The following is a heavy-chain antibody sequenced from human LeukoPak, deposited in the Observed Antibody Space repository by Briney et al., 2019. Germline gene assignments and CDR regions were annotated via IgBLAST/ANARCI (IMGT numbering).Heavy chain of an antibody. CDR1: GGSISSSSYY. D-gene: IGHD2-15*01. J-gene: IGHJ3*02. CDR3: ARQGWSGAFDI. CDR2: IYYSGST. V-gene: IGHV4-39*01. Sequence: SETLSLTCTVSGGSISSSSYYRGWIRQPPGKGLEWIGSIYYSGSTYYNPSLKSRVTISVDTSKNQFSLKLSSVTAADTAVYYCARQGWSGAFDIWGQGTMVTVSS.